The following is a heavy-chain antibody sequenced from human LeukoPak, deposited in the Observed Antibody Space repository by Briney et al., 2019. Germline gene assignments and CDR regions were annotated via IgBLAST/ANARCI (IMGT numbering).Heavy chain of an antibody. Sequence: GRSLRLSCAASGFTFSSYGMHWVRQAPGKGLEWVAVISYDGSKKYYADSVKDRFTISRDNSRNTLYLQMNSLRAEDTAIYYCAKDDYDYYDSSRYKGKPFMDYWGQGTLVTVSS. CDR1: GFTFSSYG. V-gene: IGHV3-30*18. CDR2: ISYDGSKK. J-gene: IGHJ4*02. CDR3: AKDDYDYYDSSRYKGKPFMDY. D-gene: IGHD3-22*01.